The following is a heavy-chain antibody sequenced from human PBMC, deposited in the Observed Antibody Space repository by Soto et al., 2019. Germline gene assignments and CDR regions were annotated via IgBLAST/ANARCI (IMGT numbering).Heavy chain of an antibody. CDR1: GGTFSSYA. J-gene: IGHJ6*02. CDR2: IIPIFGTA. Sequence: SVKVSCKASGGTFSSYAISWVRQAPGQGLEWMGGIIPIFGTANYAQKFQGRVTITADESTSTAYMELSSLRSEDTAVYYCARDLPNVLMVYAPGYGMDVWGQGTTVTVSS. CDR3: ARDLPNVLMVYAPGYGMDV. D-gene: IGHD2-8*01. V-gene: IGHV1-69*13.